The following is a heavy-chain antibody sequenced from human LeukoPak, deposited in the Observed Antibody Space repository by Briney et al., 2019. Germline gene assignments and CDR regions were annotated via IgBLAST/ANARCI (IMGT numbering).Heavy chain of an antibody. CDR2: IYHSRST. J-gene: IGHJ6*03. D-gene: IGHD3-16*02. Sequence: SETLSLTCTVSGYSISSGYYWDWIRQPPGKGLVWIGNIYHSRSTYYNPSLKSRVTISVDTSKNQFSLKLNSVTAADTAVYYCARHIGGGIEDMDVWGKGTKVIVSS. V-gene: IGHV4-38-2*02. CDR1: GYSISSGYY. CDR3: ARHIGGGIEDMDV.